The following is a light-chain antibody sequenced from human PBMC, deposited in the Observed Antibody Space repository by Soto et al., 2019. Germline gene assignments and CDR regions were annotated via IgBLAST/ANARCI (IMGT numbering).Light chain of an antibody. V-gene: IGKV1-5*03. CDR3: QHYYGYSRT. CDR1: QSIDIW. Sequence: DIQMTQSPSTLSESIGDRVSITCRVSQSIDIWLAWYQQKPGKAPKHQIYKASNLESGVPSRFSGSGSGTEFTLTISSLQPDDSATYYCQHYYGYSRTFGQGTKLEIK. J-gene: IGKJ2*01. CDR2: KAS.